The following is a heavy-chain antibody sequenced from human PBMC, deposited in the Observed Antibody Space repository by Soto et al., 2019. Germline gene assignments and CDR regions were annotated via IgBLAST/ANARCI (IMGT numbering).Heavy chain of an antibody. CDR2: IKQDGSEK. J-gene: IGHJ6*02. CDR3: ARYYYDSSGYYPLYYYYDMDV. CDR1: GFTFSSYW. Sequence: GGSLRLSCAASGFTFSSYWMSWVRQAPGKGLEWVANIKQDGSEKYYVDSVKGRFTISRDNAKNSLYLQMNSLRAEDTAVYYCARYYYDSSGYYPLYYYYDMDVWGQGTTVTVSS. D-gene: IGHD3-22*01. V-gene: IGHV3-7*01.